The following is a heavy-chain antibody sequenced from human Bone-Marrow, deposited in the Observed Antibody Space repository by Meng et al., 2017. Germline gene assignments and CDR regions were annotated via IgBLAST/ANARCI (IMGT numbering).Heavy chain of an antibody. Sequence: SETLSLTCTVSGGSVSSGTYYWSWLRQPPGKGLEWIGYIYYSGSTNYNPSLKSRVTISVDTSKNQFSLKVSSVTAADTAVYYCASSRSNYYYDSSGYYRLKAFDIWGQGTMVTVSS. CDR2: IYYSGST. V-gene: IGHV4-61*01. D-gene: IGHD3-22*01. J-gene: IGHJ3*02. CDR1: GGSVSSGTYY. CDR3: ASSRSNYYYDSSGYYRLKAFDI.